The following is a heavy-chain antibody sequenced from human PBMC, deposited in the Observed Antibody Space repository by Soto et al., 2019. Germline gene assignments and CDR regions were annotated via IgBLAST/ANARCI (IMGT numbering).Heavy chain of an antibody. CDR1: GFTFNNFG. J-gene: IGHJ4*02. CDR3: AKDLRYDLSGYLDS. CDR2: ISGSATDT. D-gene: IGHD3-22*01. Sequence: DVQLLESGGGLVRPGGSLRLSCSASGFTFNNFGMSWVRQAPGKGLEWVSAISGSATDTHYGDSVRGRFAVSRDNSNDTLYLHMKSLRAEDTAVYYCAKDLRYDLSGYLDSWGQGILVTVSS. V-gene: IGHV3-23*01.